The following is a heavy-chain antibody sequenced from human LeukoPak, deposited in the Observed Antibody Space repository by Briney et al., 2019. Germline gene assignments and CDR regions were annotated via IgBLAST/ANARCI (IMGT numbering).Heavy chain of an antibody. CDR1: GFTFSSYG. V-gene: IGHV3-30*18. Sequence: PGGSLRLPCAASGFTFSSYGMHWVRQAPGKGLEWVAVISYDGSNKYYADSVKGRFTISRDNSKNTLYLQMNSLRAEDTAVYYCAKDRVYYYDSSGYPPGDWGQGTLVTVSS. D-gene: IGHD3-22*01. CDR2: ISYDGSNK. CDR3: AKDRVYYYDSSGYPPGD. J-gene: IGHJ4*02.